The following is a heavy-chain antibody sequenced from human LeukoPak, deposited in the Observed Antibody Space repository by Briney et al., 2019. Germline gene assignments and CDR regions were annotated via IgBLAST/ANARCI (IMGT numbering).Heavy chain of an antibody. CDR3: ARLGSSWSRHY. CDR2: INPSGGST. D-gene: IGHD6-13*01. Sequence: GASVKVSCKASGYTFTGYYMHWVRQAPGQGLEWMGIINPSGGSTSYAQKFQGRVTMTRDMSTSTVYMELSSLRSEDTAVYYCARLGSSWSRHYWGQGTLVTVSS. J-gene: IGHJ4*02. V-gene: IGHV1-46*01. CDR1: GYTFTGYY.